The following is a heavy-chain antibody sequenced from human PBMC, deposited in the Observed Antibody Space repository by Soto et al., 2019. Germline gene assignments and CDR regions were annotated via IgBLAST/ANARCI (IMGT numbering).Heavy chain of an antibody. V-gene: IGHV3-74*01. J-gene: IGHJ6*01. Sequence: EVQLVESGGGLVQPGGSLRLSCAASEFTFSGRSVHWVRQAPGKGLVWVSGIDKVGTDSTYADSVKGRFTSSRDNAKNTVYLQMNRLRVEDMAVYYCARGWVGPDGWGKGTTVTVSS. CDR2: IDKVGTDS. CDR1: EFTFSGRS. CDR3: ARGWVGPDG.